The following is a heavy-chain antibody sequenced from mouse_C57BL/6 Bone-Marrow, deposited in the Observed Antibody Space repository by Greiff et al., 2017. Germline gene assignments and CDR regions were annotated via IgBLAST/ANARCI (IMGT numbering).Heavy chain of an antibody. CDR1: GYSFTSYY. CDR2: IYPGSGNT. D-gene: IGHD1-1*01. J-gene: IGHJ1*03. V-gene: IGHV1-66*01. CDR3: TRPVLRYPCDFDV. Sequence: QVQLQQSGPELVKPGASVKISCKASGYSFTSYYLHWVKQRPGQGLEWIGWIYPGSGNTKYNEKFKGKATLTADTTSRTAFMQLSSLTSEDSAVYNCTRPVLRYPCDFDVWGTGTTVTVSS.